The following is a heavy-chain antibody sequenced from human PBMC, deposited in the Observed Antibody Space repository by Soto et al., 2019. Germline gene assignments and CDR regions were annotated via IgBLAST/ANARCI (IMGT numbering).Heavy chain of an antibody. V-gene: IGHV1-58*01. Sequence: QMQLVQSGPEVKKPGTSVKVSCKASGFTFTSSAVQWVRQARGQRLEWIGWIVVGSGNTNYAQKFLERVTITRDMSTSTAYMELSSLRSEDTAVYYCAADPSFYLTPSLDYWGQGTLVTVSS. CDR1: GFTFTSSA. D-gene: IGHD1-20*01. CDR2: IVVGSGNT. J-gene: IGHJ4*02. CDR3: AADPSFYLTPSLDY.